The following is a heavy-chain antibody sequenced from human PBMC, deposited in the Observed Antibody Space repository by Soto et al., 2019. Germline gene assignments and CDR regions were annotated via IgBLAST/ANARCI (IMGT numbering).Heavy chain of an antibody. CDR1: GFTVSSNY. CDR3: ARDQMVSSDYYYYYGMDV. J-gene: IGHJ6*02. V-gene: IGHV3-53*02. CDR2: IYSGGST. Sequence: EVQLVETGGGLIQPGGSLRLSCAASGFTVSSNYMSWVRQAPGKGLEWVSVIYSGGSTYYADSVKGRFTISRDNSKNTLFLQMNSLRAEDTAVDYCARDQMVSSDYYYYYGMDVWGQGTTVTVSS. D-gene: IGHD2-8*01.